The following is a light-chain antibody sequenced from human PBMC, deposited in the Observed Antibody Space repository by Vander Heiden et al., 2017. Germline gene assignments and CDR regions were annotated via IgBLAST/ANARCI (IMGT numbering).Light chain of an antibody. Sequence: QSVLTQPPSVSGAPGQGVTISCTGGDSNIGSNYDVQWYRQLPGTAPHLLIYSNDNRPSGVPDRCSGSKSGNTASLAITGLQVEDEADYYCQSYDSSLSALVFGGGTKLTV. J-gene: IGLJ3*02. CDR1: DSNIGSNYD. CDR2: SND. V-gene: IGLV1-40*01. CDR3: QSYDSSLSALV.